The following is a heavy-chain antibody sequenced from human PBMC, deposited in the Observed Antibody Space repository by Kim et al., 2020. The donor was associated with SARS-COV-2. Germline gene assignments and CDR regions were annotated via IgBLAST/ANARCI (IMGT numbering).Heavy chain of an antibody. J-gene: IGHJ4*02. CDR3: ARRGSNYNFDY. Sequence: TNDSPSFQGHVTISVDKSISTAYLQWNSLKASDTAIYYCARRGSNYNFDYWGQGTPVTVSS. V-gene: IGHV5-10-1*01. D-gene: IGHD3-10*01. CDR2: T.